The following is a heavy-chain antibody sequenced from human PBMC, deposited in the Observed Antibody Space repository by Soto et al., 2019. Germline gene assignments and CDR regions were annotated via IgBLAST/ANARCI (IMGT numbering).Heavy chain of an antibody. Sequence: SVKVSCKSTGYSFIVYYLHWVRQAPVQGLEWLGWSNPYSGGTNYAQKLQGRVTMTRDTSISTAYMDLSRLRSDDTAVYYCARLYSSGGRYGMDVWGQGTTVTVSS. CDR1: GYSFIVYY. D-gene: IGHD5-18*01. J-gene: IGHJ6*02. CDR2: SNPYSGGT. CDR3: ARLYSSGGRYGMDV. V-gene: IGHV1-2*02.